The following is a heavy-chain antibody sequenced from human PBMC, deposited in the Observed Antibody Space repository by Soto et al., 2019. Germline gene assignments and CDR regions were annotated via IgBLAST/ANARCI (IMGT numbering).Heavy chain of an antibody. CDR3: ARWSYLDY. D-gene: IGHD3-3*01. CDR1: VFSFGSYA. Sequence: WWSLRLSCAASVFSFGSYALSWFRQAPGKGLEWVSTISGSDGKTFYADSVKGRLSISRDTSQSTLYLQMNSLRADDTAMYYCARWSYLDYWGQGTRVTVSS. J-gene: IGHJ4*02. V-gene: IGHV3-23*01. CDR2: ISGSDGKT.